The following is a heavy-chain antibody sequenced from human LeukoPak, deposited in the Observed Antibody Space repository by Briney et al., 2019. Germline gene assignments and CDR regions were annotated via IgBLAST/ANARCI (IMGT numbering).Heavy chain of an antibody. CDR1: XX. V-gene: IGHV4-59*08. Sequence: XXXSXIRQPPGKGLEWIGYIYYSGSTNYNPSLKSRVTISVDTSKKQFSLKLSSVTAADTAVYYCARHSEVYAPLDYWGQGTLVTVSS. J-gene: IGHJ4*02. CDR2: IYYSGST. CDR3: ARHSEVYAPLDY. D-gene: IGHD2-8*01.